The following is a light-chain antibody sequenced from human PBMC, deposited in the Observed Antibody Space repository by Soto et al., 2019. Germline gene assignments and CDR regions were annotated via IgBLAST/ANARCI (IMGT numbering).Light chain of an antibody. J-gene: IGLJ3*02. V-gene: IGLV1-40*01. CDR3: QSYDSSLSVWV. CDR1: SSNIGADYD. Sequence: QSALTQPPSVSGAPGQRVTISCTGSSSNIGADYDVHWYQQLPGTAPKLLIYGNSNRPSGVPDRFSGSKSGTSASLAITGLQAEDEADYYCQSYDSSLSVWVFGGGTKVTVL. CDR2: GNS.